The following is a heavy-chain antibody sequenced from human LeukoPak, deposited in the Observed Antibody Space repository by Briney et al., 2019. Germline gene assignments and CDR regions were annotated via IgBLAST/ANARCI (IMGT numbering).Heavy chain of an antibody. J-gene: IGHJ4*02. CDR2: ISAYNGNT. CDR1: GYTFTSYG. CDR3: ARDRTPTEYYYFDY. D-gene: IGHD2/OR15-2a*01. V-gene: IGHV1-18*01. Sequence: ASVKVSCKASGYTFTSYGISWVRQAPGQGLEWMGLISAYNGNTNYAQKLQGRVTMTTDTSTSTAYMELRSLRSDDTAVYYCARDRTPTEYYYFDYWGQGTLVTVSS.